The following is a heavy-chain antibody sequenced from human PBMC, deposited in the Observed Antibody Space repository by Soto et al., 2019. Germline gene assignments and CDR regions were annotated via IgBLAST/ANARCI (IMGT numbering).Heavy chain of an antibody. J-gene: IGHJ4*02. V-gene: IGHV3-23*01. CDR3: ANVPIWCGGSSCYTEGFDS. Sequence: GGSLRLSCVASGLVFSDYAMSWVRQAPGKGLEWVSAISAGGVDTYYADSVKGRFTVSRANSKNTLYLQMNSLRAEDTAIYYCANVPIWCGGSSCYTEGFDSWGQGTLVTVSS. CDR1: GLVFSDYA. CDR2: ISAGGVDT. D-gene: IGHD2-21*01.